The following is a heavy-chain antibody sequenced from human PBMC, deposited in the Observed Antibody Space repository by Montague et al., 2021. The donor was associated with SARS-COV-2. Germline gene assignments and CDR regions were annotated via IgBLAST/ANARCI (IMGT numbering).Heavy chain of an antibody. Sequence: SETLSLTCTVSFGSISTYYWSWIRQPPGKGLEWIGFICYNGSTKYNPSLKMRVSISLYTSKNQFSLKLSSVTAADTAVYYCVGEDAWADCGDEYYRGWFDSWGQGTLVTVSS. J-gene: IGHJ5*01. CDR2: ICYNGST. D-gene: IGHD2-21*01. V-gene: IGHV4-59*01. CDR1: FGSISTYY. CDR3: VGEDAWADCGDEYYRGWFDS.